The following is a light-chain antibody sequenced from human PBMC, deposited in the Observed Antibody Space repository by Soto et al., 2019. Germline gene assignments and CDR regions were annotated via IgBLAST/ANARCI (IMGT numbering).Light chain of an antibody. J-gene: IGKJ1*01. V-gene: IGKV1-39*01. Sequence: DIQMTQSPSSLSASVGDRVTITCRASQSISSYLNWYQQKPGKAPKLLIYAASSLQSGVPSRFSGSGSGTDFTLTISSLQHEDFATYYCQQSSSTPPWTFGQGTKVEIK. CDR2: AAS. CDR3: QQSSSTPPWT. CDR1: QSISSY.